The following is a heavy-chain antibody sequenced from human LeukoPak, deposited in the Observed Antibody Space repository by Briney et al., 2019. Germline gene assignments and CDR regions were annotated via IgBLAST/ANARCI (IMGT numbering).Heavy chain of an antibody. V-gene: IGHV3-53*01. D-gene: IGHD6-19*01. Sequence: GGSLRLSCVASGFSFSGYWMHWVRQAPGEGLEWISVIYSGGSTYYADSVKGRFTISRDDSKNTLYLQMNSLRAEDAAIYYCARAQWRTYSYYYMDVWGKGTTVTVSS. J-gene: IGHJ6*03. CDR1: GFSFSGYW. CDR3: ARAQWRTYSYYYMDV. CDR2: IYSGGST.